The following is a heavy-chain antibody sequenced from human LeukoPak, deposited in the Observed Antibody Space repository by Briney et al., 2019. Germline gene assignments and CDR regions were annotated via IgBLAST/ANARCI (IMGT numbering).Heavy chain of an antibody. Sequence: PGGSLRLSCAASGLTVSRNSMSWVRQASGKGLEWVSVIYSGGSTYYADSVKGRFTISRDNSKNTLYLQMNSLRAEDTAVYFCAREVFCSSTSCYDYWGQGTLVTVSS. J-gene: IGHJ4*02. CDR3: AREVFCSSTSCYDY. CDR1: GLTVSRNS. CDR2: IYSGGST. D-gene: IGHD2-2*01. V-gene: IGHV3-53*01.